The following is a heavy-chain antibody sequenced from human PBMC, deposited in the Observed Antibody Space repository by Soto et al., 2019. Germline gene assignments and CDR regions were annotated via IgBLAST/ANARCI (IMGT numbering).Heavy chain of an antibody. CDR3: GRRSSLLWFGELFSTDYYCMDV. Sequence: PCGSLTLSCAASGLTFSNAWMNRVRQALGKGQEWVSAVYSGGSTYYADSVKGRFTISRDNSKNTLYLQMNSLRAEDTTVSYCGRRSSLLWFGELFSTDYYCMDVWGQGSSVTGS. D-gene: IGHD3-10*01. CDR1: GLTFSNAW. CDR2: VYSGGST. V-gene: IGHV3-66*01. J-gene: IGHJ6*02.